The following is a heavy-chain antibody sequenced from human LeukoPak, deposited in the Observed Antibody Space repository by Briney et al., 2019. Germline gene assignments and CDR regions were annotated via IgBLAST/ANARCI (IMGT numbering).Heavy chain of an antibody. CDR1: GFTCNNYG. Sequence: PGTSLRLSCVASGFTCNNYGMHWVRQAPVKGMKRVAVIWYDGGNKYYADSVKGRFTISRDNSKNTLYLQMNSLRAEDTAVYYCAKDPGGGDWWYFDYWGQGALVTVSP. CDR3: AKDPGGGDWWYFDY. CDR2: IWYDGGNK. D-gene: IGHD2-21*02. V-gene: IGHV3-33*06. J-gene: IGHJ4*02.